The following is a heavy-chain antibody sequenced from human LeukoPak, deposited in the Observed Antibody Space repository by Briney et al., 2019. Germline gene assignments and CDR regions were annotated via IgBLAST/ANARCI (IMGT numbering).Heavy chain of an antibody. D-gene: IGHD1-26*01. CDR1: GGTFSSYA. CDR2: IIPILGIA. J-gene: IGHJ3*02. Sequence: ASVKVSCKASGGTFSSYAISWVRQAPGQGLEWMGRIIPILGIANYAQKFQGRVTITADKSTSTAYMELSSLRSEDTDVYYCASRGSPSIYDAFDIWGQGTMVTVSS. CDR3: ASRGSPSIYDAFDI. V-gene: IGHV1-69*04.